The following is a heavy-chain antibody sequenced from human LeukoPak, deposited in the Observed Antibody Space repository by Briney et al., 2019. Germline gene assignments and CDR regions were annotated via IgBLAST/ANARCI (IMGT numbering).Heavy chain of an antibody. J-gene: IGHJ4*02. CDR3: TRGGASTSYY. D-gene: IGHD2-2*01. V-gene: IGHV3-7*03. CDR2: IKKDGSEK. CDR1: GLTFSNYC. Sequence: TGGSLRLSCVVSGLTFSNYCMTWVRQAPGKGLEWVANIKKDGSEKFYVDSVKGRFTISRDNAKSSLYLQMDSLRGEDTAVHYCTRGGASTSYYWGQGTLVTVSS.